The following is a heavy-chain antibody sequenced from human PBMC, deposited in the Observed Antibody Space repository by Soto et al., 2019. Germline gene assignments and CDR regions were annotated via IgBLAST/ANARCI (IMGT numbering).Heavy chain of an antibody. CDR2: LSGSGGST. Sequence: PGGSLRLSCAASGFTFSSYAMSWVRQAPGKGLEWVSALSGSGGSTYYADSVKGRFTISRDNSKNTLYLQMNSLRAEDTAVYYCAKAPKSSSIWGSYFDYWGQGTLVTVSS. V-gene: IGHV3-23*01. J-gene: IGHJ4*02. CDR1: GFTFSSYA. D-gene: IGHD7-27*01. CDR3: AKAPKSSSIWGSYFDY.